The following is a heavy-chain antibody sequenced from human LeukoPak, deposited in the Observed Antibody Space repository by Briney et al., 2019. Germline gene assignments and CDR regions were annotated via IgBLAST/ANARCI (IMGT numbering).Heavy chain of an antibody. V-gene: IGHV4-59*11. CDR1: GGSISSHY. J-gene: IGHJ6*02. Sequence: SETVSLTCTVSGGSISSHYWSWIRQPPGKGLEWMGYIYYSGGTNYNPSLKSRVTISVGTSKNQFSLKVSSVTAADTAVYYRARGRNVLDPGYYYGVDVWGQGTTVTVSS. D-gene: IGHD3/OR15-3a*01. CDR3: ARGRNVLDPGYYYGVDV. CDR2: IYYSGGT.